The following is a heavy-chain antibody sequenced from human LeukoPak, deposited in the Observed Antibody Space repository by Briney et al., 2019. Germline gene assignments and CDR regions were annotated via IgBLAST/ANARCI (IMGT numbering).Heavy chain of an antibody. D-gene: IGHD6-13*01. Sequence: EPLTLTCTVSGGSFSRYYWSWIRQSAGKGLEWIGRIYTSGSTKYNPSLKSRVTMSVDTSKNQCSVKLRSVTAAATAVYYCARDHIVAAAGNSVKYYYYYYGMDVWGQGTTVTVSS. J-gene: IGHJ6*02. V-gene: IGHV4-4*07. CDR2: IYTSGST. CDR3: ARDHIVAAAGNSVKYYYYYYGMDV. CDR1: GGSFSRYY.